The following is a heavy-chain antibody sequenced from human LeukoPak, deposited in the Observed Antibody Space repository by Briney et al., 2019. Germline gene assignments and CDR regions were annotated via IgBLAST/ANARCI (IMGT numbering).Heavy chain of an antibody. CDR1: GFTVSSNY. Sequence: QSGGSLRLSCAASGFTVSSNYMSWVRQAPGKGLEWVSVIYSGGSTYYADSVKGRFTISRDNSKNTLYLQMNSLRAEDTAVYYCARGGLGYCSGGSCYSEPHWGQGTLVTVSS. J-gene: IGHJ4*02. D-gene: IGHD2-15*01. V-gene: IGHV3-66*01. CDR2: IYSGGST. CDR3: ARGGLGYCSGGSCYSEPH.